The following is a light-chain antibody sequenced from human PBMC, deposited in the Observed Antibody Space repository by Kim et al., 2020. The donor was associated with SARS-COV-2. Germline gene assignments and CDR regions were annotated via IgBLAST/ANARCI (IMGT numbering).Light chain of an antibody. CDR2: EVS. V-gene: IGLV2-14*01. CDR1: SSDVGGYNY. Sequence: GQSITTACAGTSSDVGGYNYVSWYQQHPGKAPKLMIYEVSNRPSGVSNRFSGSKSVNTASLTISGLQAEDEADYYCSSYTSSSTRVFGGGTQLTVL. J-gene: IGLJ3*02. CDR3: SSYTSSSTRV.